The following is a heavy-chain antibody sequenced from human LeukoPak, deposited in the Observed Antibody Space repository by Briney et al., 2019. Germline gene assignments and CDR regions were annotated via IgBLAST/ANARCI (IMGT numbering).Heavy chain of an antibody. D-gene: IGHD5-24*01. CDR3: ARDRYLRDGYGY. Sequence: SVKVSCKASGGTFSSYAISWVRQAPGQGLEWMGRIIPILGIANYAQKLQGRVTMTTDTSTSTAYMELRSLRSDDTAVYYCARDRYLRDGYGYWGQGTLVTVSS. CDR2: IIPILGIA. CDR1: GGTFSSYA. J-gene: IGHJ4*02. V-gene: IGHV1-69*04.